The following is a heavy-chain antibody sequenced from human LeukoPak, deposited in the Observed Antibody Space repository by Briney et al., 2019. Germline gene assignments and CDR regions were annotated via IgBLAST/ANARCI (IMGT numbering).Heavy chain of an antibody. CDR3: ARQAVLVGATDWFDP. J-gene: IGHJ5*02. Sequence: KPSETLSLTCTVSGGSISNSNSFWAWIRQPPGKGLEWIGTIYYSGSTYYNPSLKSRVTISVDTSKNQFSLKLSSVTAADTAVYYCARQAVLVGATDWFDPWGQGTLVTVSS. CDR1: GGSISNSNSF. D-gene: IGHD1-26*01. V-gene: IGHV4-39*01. CDR2: IYYSGST.